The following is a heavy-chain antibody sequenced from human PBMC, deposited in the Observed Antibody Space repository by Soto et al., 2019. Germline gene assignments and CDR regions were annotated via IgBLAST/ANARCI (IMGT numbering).Heavy chain of an antibody. D-gene: IGHD6-13*01. CDR1: GFTFSSYA. V-gene: IGHV3-23*01. CDR3: AKDALRSSWYRNNWFDP. CDR2: ISGSGGST. Sequence: GGSLRLSCAASGFTFSSYAMSWVRQAPGKGLEWVSAISGSGGSTYYADSVKGRFTISRDNSKNTLYLQMNSLRAEDTAVYYCAKDALRSSWYRNNWFDPWGQGTLVTVSS. J-gene: IGHJ5*02.